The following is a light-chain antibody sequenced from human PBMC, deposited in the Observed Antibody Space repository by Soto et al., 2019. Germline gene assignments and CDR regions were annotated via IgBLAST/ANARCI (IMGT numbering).Light chain of an antibody. Sequence: EVVLTQSPVTLSLSPGERAILSCRASQSFRGLLAWYQQKPGQAPRLLIYDAYNRATGIPPRFSGSGSGTDFTLTISSLEPEDSAVYYCQQRHAWPITFGQGTRLEIK. CDR3: QQRHAWPIT. CDR2: DAY. V-gene: IGKV3-11*01. J-gene: IGKJ5*01. CDR1: QSFRGL.